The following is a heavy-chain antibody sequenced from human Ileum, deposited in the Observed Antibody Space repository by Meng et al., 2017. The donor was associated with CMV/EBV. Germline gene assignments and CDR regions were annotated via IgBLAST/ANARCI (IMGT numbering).Heavy chain of an antibody. J-gene: IGHJ4*02. CDR3: ARASYYDSSYFDN. CDR1: GASISSSDYY. Sequence: VQQQWSGPGLVEPSQTLSLTCPVSGASISSSDYYWSWIRQPPGKGLEWIGYIHYSGSTYYNPSLKSRVTISEDTSKNQFSLKLNSVTAADTAVYYCARASYYDSSYFDNWGQGTLVTVSS. D-gene: IGHD3-22*01. V-gene: IGHV4-30-4*08. CDR2: IHYSGST.